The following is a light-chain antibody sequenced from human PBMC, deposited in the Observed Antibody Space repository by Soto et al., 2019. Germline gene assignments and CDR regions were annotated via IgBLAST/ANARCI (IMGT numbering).Light chain of an antibody. CDR2: RAS. J-gene: IGKJ1*01. CDR1: RSVSSNY. Sequence: EIVLTQSPDTLSLSPGETATLSCRASRSVSSNYLAWYQQRPGQAPRLLINRASNRATGIPDRFTGSGSGTDFTLTINRLEPADFAVYYCQHYGSSPRTFGQGTKVDI. CDR3: QHYGSSPRT. V-gene: IGKV3-20*01.